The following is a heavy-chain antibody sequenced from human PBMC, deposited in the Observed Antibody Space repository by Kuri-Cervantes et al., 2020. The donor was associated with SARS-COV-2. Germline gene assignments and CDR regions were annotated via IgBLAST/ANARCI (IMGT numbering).Heavy chain of an antibody. CDR1: GFTFSNYA. CDR2: ISSSSSRTI. V-gene: IGHV3-48*04. J-gene: IGHJ6*02. Sequence: GESLKISCAASGFTFSNYAMTWVRQAPGKGLEWVSYISSSSSRTIYYADSVKGRFSISRDNAKNSLFLQISSLRAEDTAVYYCARTSGPMDVWGQGTTVTVSS. D-gene: IGHD3-3*01. CDR3: ARTSGPMDV.